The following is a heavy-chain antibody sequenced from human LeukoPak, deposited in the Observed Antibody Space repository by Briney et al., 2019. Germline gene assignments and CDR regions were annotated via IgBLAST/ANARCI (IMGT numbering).Heavy chain of an antibody. V-gene: IGHV4-34*01. CDR1: GGSFSGYY. Sequence: SETLSLTCAVYGGSFSGYYWSWIRQPPGKGLEWIGKINHSGSTNYNPSLKSRVTISVDTSKNQFSLKLSSVTAADTAVYYCARGLYYYYGMDVWGQGTTVTVSS. CDR2: INHSGST. CDR3: ARGLYYYYGMDV. J-gene: IGHJ6*02.